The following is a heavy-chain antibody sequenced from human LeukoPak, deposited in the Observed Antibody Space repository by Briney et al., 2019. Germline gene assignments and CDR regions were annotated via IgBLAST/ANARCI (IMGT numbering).Heavy chain of an antibody. D-gene: IGHD6-6*01. Sequence: SETLSLTCTVSGGSISSYWSWIRQPAGKGLEWNGRIYASGSTYYNPSLKSRVTMSVDTSKNQFSLRLTTVTAADTAVYYCARDSNLEYSSSRGLGRWGQGTLVTVSS. CDR3: ARDSNLEYSSSRGLGR. CDR2: IYASGST. J-gene: IGHJ4*02. CDR1: GGSISSY. V-gene: IGHV4-4*07.